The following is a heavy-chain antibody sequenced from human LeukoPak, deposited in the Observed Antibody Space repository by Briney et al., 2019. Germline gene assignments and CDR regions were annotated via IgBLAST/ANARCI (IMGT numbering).Heavy chain of an antibody. D-gene: IGHD3-9*01. CDR1: GYIFPAYG. J-gene: IGHJ4*02. CDR2: ISAYNGDT. Sequence: ASVKVSCKASGYIFPAYGISWVRQAPGQGLEWMGWISAYNGDTDYAQNLQGRFTMTTDTSTSTAYMELRSLRSDGTAVYYCARVGYYDVLTGYCDYWGQGTLVTVSS. CDR3: ARVGYYDVLTGYCDY. V-gene: IGHV1-18*01.